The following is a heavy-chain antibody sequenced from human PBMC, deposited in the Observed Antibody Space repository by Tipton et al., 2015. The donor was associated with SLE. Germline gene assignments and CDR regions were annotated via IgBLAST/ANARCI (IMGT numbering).Heavy chain of an antibody. D-gene: IGHD6-19*01. J-gene: IGHJ4*02. CDR1: GFTFSTYE. CDR3: ARDVAVAPFDY. Sequence: SLRLSCAASGFTFSTYEMNWVRQAPGKGLEWISYISAGGSTIFYADSVKDRFTISRDNAKNSLYLQMNSLRAEDTAVYYCARDVAVAPFDYWGQGTLVTVSS. V-gene: IGHV3-48*03. CDR2: ISAGGSTI.